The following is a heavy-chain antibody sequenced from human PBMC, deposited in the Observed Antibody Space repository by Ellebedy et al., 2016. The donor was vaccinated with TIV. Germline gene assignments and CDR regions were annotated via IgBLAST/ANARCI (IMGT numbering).Heavy chain of an antibody. CDR1: GFTFSDYY. CDR3: ARDSSSSWDY. Sequence: GESLKISXAASGFTFSDYYMSWIRQAPGKGLEWVSYISSSGSTIYYADSVKGRFTISRDNAKNSLYLQMNSLRAEDTAVYYCARDSSSSWDYWGQGTLVTVSS. V-gene: IGHV3-11*01. J-gene: IGHJ4*02. CDR2: ISSSGSTI. D-gene: IGHD6-6*01.